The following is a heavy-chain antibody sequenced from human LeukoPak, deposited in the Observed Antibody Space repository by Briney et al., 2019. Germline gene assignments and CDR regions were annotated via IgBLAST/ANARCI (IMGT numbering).Heavy chain of an antibody. CDR3: ARPVPYGGTTIGSDAFDV. D-gene: IGHD4-23*01. CDR1: GGSIGSNSHY. CDR2: IFYSGDT. Sequence: SETLSLTCTVSGGSIGSNSHYWGWIRQPPGKGLEWIGSIFYSGDTYYNPSLKSRAIISVGTSNNQFSLKVTSVTAADTAVYYCARPVPYGGTTIGSDAFDVWGQGTKVTVSS. V-gene: IGHV4-39*01. J-gene: IGHJ3*01.